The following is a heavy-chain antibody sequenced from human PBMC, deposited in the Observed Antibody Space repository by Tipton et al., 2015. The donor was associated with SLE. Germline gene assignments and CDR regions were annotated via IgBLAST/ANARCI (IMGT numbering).Heavy chain of an antibody. CDR1: GGSISSSRYY. V-gene: IGHV4-39*01. CDR2: IYYSGST. J-gene: IGHJ5*02. CDR3: ATQGWAGNWFDP. D-gene: IGHD1-26*01. Sequence: TLSLTCTVSGGSISSSRYYSGWIRQPPGKGLEWIGSIYYSGSTYNNPSRKSRDTISVDTSKIHFSLKLSTVTAADTAVYYCATQGWAGNWFDPWGQGTLATVSS.